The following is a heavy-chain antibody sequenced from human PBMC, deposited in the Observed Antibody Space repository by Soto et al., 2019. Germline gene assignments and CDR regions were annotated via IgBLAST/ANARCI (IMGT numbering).Heavy chain of an antibody. D-gene: IGHD2-15*01. CDR3: ACSRRPARLGPKGAIDY. J-gene: IGHJ4*02. Sequence: GGSLRLSCATSGFTFSNYWMHWVRQVPGRGLVWVSRIDTDGSTTSYADFAKGRFTISRDNAKSTLSLQMNSLRAEDTAIYYCACSRRPARLGPKGAIDYWGQGTLVTVSS. CDR2: IDTDGSTT. CDR1: GFTFSNYW. V-gene: IGHV3-74*01.